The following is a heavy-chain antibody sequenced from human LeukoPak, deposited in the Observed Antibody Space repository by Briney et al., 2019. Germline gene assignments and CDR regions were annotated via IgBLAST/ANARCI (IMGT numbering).Heavy chain of an antibody. CDR3: AEEDVLMVLIY. V-gene: IGHV3-30*18. CDR1: GFTFSSYG. D-gene: IGHD2-8*01. Sequence: GGSLRPSCAASGFTFSSYGMHWVRPAPGKGLEWVAVISYDGSNKHYADSVKGRFTISRHDSKNTLYLQINSLRAEDTAVYYCAEEDVLMVLIYWGQGTRVTVSS. CDR2: ISYDGSNK. J-gene: IGHJ4*02.